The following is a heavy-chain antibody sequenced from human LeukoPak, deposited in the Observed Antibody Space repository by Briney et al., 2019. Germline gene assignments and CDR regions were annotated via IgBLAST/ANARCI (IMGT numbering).Heavy chain of an antibody. Sequence: GGSLRLSCAASGFTFSSYWMHWVRQAPGKGLVWVSRINSDGSSTSYADSVKGRFTISRDNSKITLYLQMNSLRAEDTAVYYCARETDPYHFDYWGQGTLVTVSS. D-gene: IGHD2-2*02. J-gene: IGHJ4*02. V-gene: IGHV3-74*01. CDR2: INSDGSST. CDR3: ARETDPYHFDY. CDR1: GFTFSSYW.